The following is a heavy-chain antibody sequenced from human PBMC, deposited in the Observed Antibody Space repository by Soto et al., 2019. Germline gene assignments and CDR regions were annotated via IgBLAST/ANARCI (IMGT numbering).Heavy chain of an antibody. Sequence: SETLSLTCIVSGGSISSSSYYWGWIRQPPGKGLEWMGYVYSTGSTHYNPSLKSRLTMSVDTSKSHFSLRLTSVTTADTATYYCARADRFGVSISSLDLWGQGILVTVSS. CDR3: ARADRFGVSISSLDL. V-gene: IGHV4-61*03. J-gene: IGHJ4*02. CDR1: GGSISSSSYY. D-gene: IGHD2-8*01. CDR2: VYSTGST.